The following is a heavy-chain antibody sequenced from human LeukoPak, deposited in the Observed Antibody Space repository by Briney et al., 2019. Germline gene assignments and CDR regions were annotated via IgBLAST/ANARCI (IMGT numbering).Heavy chain of an antibody. Sequence: GGSLRLSCAASGFTFSSYEMNWVRQAPGKGLEWVSYISSSGSTIYYADSVKGRFTISRDNAKNTLYLQMNSLRAEDTAVYYCARAYLQGAFDIWGQGTMVTVSS. V-gene: IGHV3-48*03. J-gene: IGHJ3*02. CDR3: ARAYLQGAFDI. CDR1: GFTFSSYE. CDR2: ISSSGSTI.